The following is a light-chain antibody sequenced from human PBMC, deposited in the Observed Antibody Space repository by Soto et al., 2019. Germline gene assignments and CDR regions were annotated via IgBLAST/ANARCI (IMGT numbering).Light chain of an antibody. CDR3: SSYTTSSTFVK. Sequence: QSALTQPASVSGSPGQSITISCTGTNSDIGYYNYVSWYQQYPGKAPKLLMYDVTERPSGVSNRFSGSKSGNTASLTISGLQAEDEADYYCSSYTTSSTFVKFGGGTKLTV. CDR1: NSDIGYYNY. V-gene: IGLV2-14*01. J-gene: IGLJ2*01. CDR2: DVT.